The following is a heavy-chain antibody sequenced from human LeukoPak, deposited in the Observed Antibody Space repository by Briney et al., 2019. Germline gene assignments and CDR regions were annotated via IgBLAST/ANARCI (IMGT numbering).Heavy chain of an antibody. CDR2: IYHSGST. CDR1: GGSISSGGYS. D-gene: IGHD3-3*01. J-gene: IGHJ5*02. V-gene: IGHV4-30-2*01. Sequence: SQTLSLTCAVSGGSISSGGYSWSWIRQPPGKGLEWIGYIYHSGSTYYNPSLKSRVTISVDRSKNQFSLKLSSVTAADTAVYYCARGGITIFGVVTHNWLDPWGQGTLVTVSS. CDR3: ARGGITIFGVVTHNWLDP.